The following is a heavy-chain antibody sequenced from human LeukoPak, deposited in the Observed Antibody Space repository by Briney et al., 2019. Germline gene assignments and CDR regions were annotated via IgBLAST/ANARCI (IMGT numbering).Heavy chain of an antibody. CDR2: IYYSGST. CDR1: GGSVSSGSYY. CDR3: ARAYYDSSGYPDAFDI. Sequence: SETLSLTCTVSGGSVSSGSYYWSWIRQPPGKGLEWIGYIYYSGSTNYNPSLKSRVTISVDTSKNQFSLKLSSVTAADTAVYYCARAYYDSSGYPDAFDIWGQGTMVTVSS. V-gene: IGHV4-61*01. J-gene: IGHJ3*02. D-gene: IGHD3-22*01.